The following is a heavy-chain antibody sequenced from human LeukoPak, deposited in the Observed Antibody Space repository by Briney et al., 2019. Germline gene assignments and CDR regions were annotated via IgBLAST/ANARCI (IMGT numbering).Heavy chain of an antibody. D-gene: IGHD6-13*01. J-gene: IGHJ6*02. CDR2: IYHSGST. Sequence: SETLSLTCTVSGGSISYYYWSWIRQPPGKGLDWIGHIYHSGSTNYNPSFKSRVTISVDTSKNHFSLYLSSVTAADTAVYYCVRHAATRHNYGMDVWGQGTTVTVSS. V-gene: IGHV4-59*08. CDR1: GGSISYYY. CDR3: VRHAATRHNYGMDV.